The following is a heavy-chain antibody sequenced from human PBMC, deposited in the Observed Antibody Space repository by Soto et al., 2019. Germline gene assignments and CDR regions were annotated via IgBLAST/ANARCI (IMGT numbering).Heavy chain of an antibody. CDR1: GGSISSGGYY. CDR2: IYYXCXX. V-gene: IGHV4-31*03. J-gene: IGHJ5*02. CDR3: ARSIDP. Sequence: SETLSLTFTVSGGSISSGGYYWSWIRQHPVKVLEFICYIYYXCXXXXXXSLXXXXTXSLXXSKXXXSXXXXXXXAADTAVYYCARSIDPWGQGTLVTVSS.